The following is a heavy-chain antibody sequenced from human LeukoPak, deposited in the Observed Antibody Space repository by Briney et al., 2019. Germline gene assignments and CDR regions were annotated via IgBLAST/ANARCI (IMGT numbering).Heavy chain of an antibody. V-gene: IGHV5-51*04. Sequence: GESLKSSSTASGYSSTTYWVARGRQMPAKALGGRGISYTCDSDTRYSPSFQGQVTISTDHHINTAYLQWSSMEAADTAMYYCARKYSADTAMVDLDYWGQGTLVTVSS. CDR3: ARKYSADTAMVDLDY. CDR1: GYSSTTYW. CDR2: SYTCDSDT. D-gene: IGHD5-18*01. J-gene: IGHJ4*02.